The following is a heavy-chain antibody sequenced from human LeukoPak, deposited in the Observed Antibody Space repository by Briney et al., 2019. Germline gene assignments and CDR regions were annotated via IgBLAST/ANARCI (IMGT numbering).Heavy chain of an antibody. CDR2: IYSGGST. J-gene: IGHJ6*03. CDR3: ARVSCPFRSGCYYYYMDV. Sequence: QPGGSLRLSCAASGFTVSSNYMSWVRQAPGKGLEWVSVIYSGGSTYYADSVKGRFTISRDNSKNTLYLQMNSLRAEDTAVYYCARVSCPFRSGCYYYYMDVWGKGTTVTVSS. CDR1: GFTVSSNY. D-gene: IGHD3-3*01. V-gene: IGHV3-66*02.